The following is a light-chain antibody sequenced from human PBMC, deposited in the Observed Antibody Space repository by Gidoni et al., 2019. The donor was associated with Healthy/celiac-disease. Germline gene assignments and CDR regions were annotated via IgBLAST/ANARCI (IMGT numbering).Light chain of an antibody. J-gene: IGKJ4*01. V-gene: IGKV1-39*01. Sequence: DIQMTQYPSSLSASVGDRVTITCRASQSISSYLNWYQQKPGKAPKLLIYAASSLQSGVPSRFSGSVSGTDFTLTISSLQPEDFATYYCQQSYSTPQLTFGGGTKVEIK. CDR3: QQSYSTPQLT. CDR2: AAS. CDR1: QSISSY.